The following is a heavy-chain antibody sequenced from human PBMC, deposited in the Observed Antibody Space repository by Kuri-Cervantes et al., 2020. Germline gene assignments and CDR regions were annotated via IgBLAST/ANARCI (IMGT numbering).Heavy chain of an antibody. CDR1: GGSVSSGSYY. V-gene: IGHV4-61*01. CDR2: IYYSGST. CDR3: TTGGTAMVKDYFDY. J-gene: IGHJ4*02. Sequence: ESLKISCTVSGGSVSSGSYYWSWIRQPPGKGLEWIGYIYYSGSTNYNPSLKSRVTISVDTSKNQFSLKLSSVTAADTAVYYCTTGGTAMVKDYFDYWGQGTLVTVSS. D-gene: IGHD5-18*01.